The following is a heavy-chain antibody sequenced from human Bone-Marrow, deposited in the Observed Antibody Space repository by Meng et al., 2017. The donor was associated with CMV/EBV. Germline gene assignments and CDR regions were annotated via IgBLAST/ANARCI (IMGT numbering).Heavy chain of an antibody. CDR1: GYTFTGYY. CDR2: INPNSGGT. Sequence: ASVKVSCKASGYTFTGYYMHWVRQAPGQGLEWMGWINPNSGGTNYAQKFQGRVTMTRDTSISTAYMELSRLRSDDTAVYYCARAEYYYDFWSGYYNYYYGMDVWGQGTTVTVSS. V-gene: IGHV1-2*02. CDR3: ARAEYYYDFWSGYYNYYYGMDV. J-gene: IGHJ6*02. D-gene: IGHD3-3*01.